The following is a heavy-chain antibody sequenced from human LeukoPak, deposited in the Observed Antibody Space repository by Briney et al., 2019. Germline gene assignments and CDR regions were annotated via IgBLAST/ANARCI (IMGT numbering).Heavy chain of an antibody. CDR1: GCSVGSNRYY. CDR3: SCVSGGPVSRRFDP. D-gene: IGHD6-19*01. CDR2: IDASGGT. Sequence: PSETLSLTCSVSGCSVGSNRYYWVWIRQPAGKGLEGSGRIDASGGTNSNPSLKTRVTSTLDTTKNKCSRKLSSLTAADSAVVYCSCVSGGPVSRRFDPWGQGTLVTVSS. V-gene: IGHV4-61*02. J-gene: IGHJ5*02.